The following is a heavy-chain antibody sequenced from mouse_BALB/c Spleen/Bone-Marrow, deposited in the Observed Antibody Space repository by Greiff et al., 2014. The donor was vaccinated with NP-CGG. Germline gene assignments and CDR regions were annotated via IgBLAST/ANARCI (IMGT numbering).Heavy chain of an antibody. CDR2: ISSVSSTI. D-gene: IGHD3-3*01. V-gene: IGHV5-17*02. CDR3: TRSGTLGAMDY. Sequence: VQLKESGGGLVQPGGSRKLSCAASGFTFSSFGMHWVRQAPEKGLEWVAYISSVSSTIYYADTMKGRFTISRDNPKNTLFLQMTSLRSEDTAMYDCTRSGTLGAMDYWGQGTSVTVSS. CDR1: GFTFSSFG. J-gene: IGHJ4*01.